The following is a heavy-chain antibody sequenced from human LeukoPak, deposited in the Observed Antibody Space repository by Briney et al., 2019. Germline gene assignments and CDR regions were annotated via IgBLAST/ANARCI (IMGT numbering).Heavy chain of an antibody. D-gene: IGHD6-19*01. Sequence: GGSLRLSCAGSGFTFSYYGIHWARQAPGKGLEWVAAISSSGNQNYYGDSVKGRFTISRDNSKNTLYLQMNGLSAEDTAVYYCARDADPSGRNWYFDLWGRGTLVTVAS. J-gene: IGHJ2*01. CDR2: ISSSGNQN. CDR3: ARDADPSGRNWYFDL. V-gene: IGHV3-30*03. CDR1: GFTFSYYG.